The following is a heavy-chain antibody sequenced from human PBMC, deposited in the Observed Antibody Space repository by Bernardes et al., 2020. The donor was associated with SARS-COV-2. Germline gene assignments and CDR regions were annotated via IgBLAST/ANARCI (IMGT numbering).Heavy chain of an antibody. J-gene: IGHJ4*02. CDR3: ARFTVVTAIGFDY. CDR2: IYHSGST. V-gene: IGHV4-4*02. Sequence: SETLSLTCAVSGGSISSSNWWSWVRQPPGKGLEWIGEIYHSGSTNYNPSLKSRVTISVDKSKNQFSLKLSSVTAADTAVYYCARFTVVTAIGFDYWGQGTLVTVSS. CDR1: GGSISSSNW. D-gene: IGHD2-21*02.